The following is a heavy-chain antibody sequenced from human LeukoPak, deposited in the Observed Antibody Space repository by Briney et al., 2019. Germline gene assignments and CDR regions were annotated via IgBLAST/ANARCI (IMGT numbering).Heavy chain of an antibody. CDR1: GFTFSSYS. Sequence: PGGSLRLSCAASGFTFSSYSMNWLRQAPGKGLEWLSYISSGSRTIYYADSVKGRFTVSRDNAKSSLYLQMNSLRAEDTAVYYCARESISGHRDFDYWGQGALVTVPS. V-gene: IGHV3-48*01. CDR2: ISSGSRTI. CDR3: ARESISGHRDFDY. D-gene: IGHD1-26*01. J-gene: IGHJ4*02.